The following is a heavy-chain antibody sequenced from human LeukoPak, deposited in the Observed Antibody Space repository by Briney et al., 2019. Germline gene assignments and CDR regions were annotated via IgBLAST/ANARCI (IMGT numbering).Heavy chain of an antibody. Sequence: ASVKVSCKASGYTFTSYGISWVRQAPGQGLEWMGWISAYNGNTNYAQKLQGRVTMTTDTSTSAAYMELRSLRSDDPAVYYCARVYEWFGENGAFDIWGQGTMVTVSS. V-gene: IGHV1-18*01. CDR2: ISAYNGNT. J-gene: IGHJ3*02. D-gene: IGHD3-10*01. CDR3: ARVYEWFGENGAFDI. CDR1: GYTFTSYG.